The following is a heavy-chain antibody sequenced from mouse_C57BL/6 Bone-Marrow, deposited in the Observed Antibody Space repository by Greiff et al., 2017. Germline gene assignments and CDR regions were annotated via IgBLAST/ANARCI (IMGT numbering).Heavy chain of an antibody. J-gene: IGHJ2*01. V-gene: IGHV1-55*01. CDR1: GYTFTSYW. CDR2: IYPGSGST. Sequence: QVQLQQPGAELVKPGASVKMSCKASGYTFTSYWITWVKQRPGQGLEWIGDIYPGSGSTNYNEKFKSKATLTVDTSSSTAYMQLSRLTSEDAAVYYGARAAQATDDFDYWGQGTTLTVSS. CDR3: ARAAQATDDFDY. D-gene: IGHD3-2*02.